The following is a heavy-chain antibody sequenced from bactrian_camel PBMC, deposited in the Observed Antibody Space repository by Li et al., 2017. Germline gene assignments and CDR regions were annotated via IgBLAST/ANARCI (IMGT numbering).Heavy chain of an antibody. CDR2: INSSGRNT. V-gene: IGHV3S40*01. CDR3: KIARCYNTRMDN. J-gene: IGHJ4*01. D-gene: IGHD1*01. CDR1: GFTFSDYT. Sequence: GDLVRPGGSLRLSCAASGFTFSDYTMTWVRQAPGKGLEWVSDINSSGRNTNYTDSVKGRFTISRGTAKNTVYLHMNSLKPEDTAMYYCKIARCYNTRMDNWGQGTQVTVS.